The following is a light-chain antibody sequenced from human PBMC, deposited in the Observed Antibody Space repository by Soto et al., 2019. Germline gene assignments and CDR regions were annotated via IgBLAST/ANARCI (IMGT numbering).Light chain of an antibody. J-gene: IGKJ2*01. Sequence: DIQMTQSPSSLSASVGDRVTITCQASRDISNYLNWYQQKPGKAPKLLIYDASYLETGVPSRFSGSGSGTDFTFTISSLQPEDIATYYCQQYYNFPFTFGQGTKLQIK. V-gene: IGKV1-33*01. CDR3: QQYYNFPFT. CDR2: DAS. CDR1: RDISNY.